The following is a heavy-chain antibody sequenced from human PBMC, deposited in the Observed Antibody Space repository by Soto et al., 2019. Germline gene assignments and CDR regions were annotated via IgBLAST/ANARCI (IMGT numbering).Heavy chain of an antibody. Sequence: KTSETLSLTCTVSGVSVSSGSFYWAWIRQPPGKGLEWIGFGSYSGTTNYKPSLKSRVTISVDTSRSQISLKVSSLTAADTAVYYRARGATVTQYDYWGQGTLVTVSS. CDR2: GSYSGTT. D-gene: IGHD4-17*01. J-gene: IGHJ4*02. CDR1: GVSVSSGSFY. V-gene: IGHV4-61*01. CDR3: ARGATVTQYDY.